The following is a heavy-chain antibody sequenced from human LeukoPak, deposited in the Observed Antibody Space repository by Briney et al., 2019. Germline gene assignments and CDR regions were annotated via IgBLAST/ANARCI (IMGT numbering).Heavy chain of an antibody. D-gene: IGHD6-13*01. CDR3: VKSSSWYLIQGVYDY. CDR1: GFTFSSYA. V-gene: IGHV3-64D*06. Sequence: HPGGSLRLSCSASGFTFSSYAMHWVRQAPGKGLEYVSAISSNGGSTYYADSVKGRFTISRDNSKNTLYLQMSSLRAEDTAVYYCVKSSSWYLIQGVYDYWGQGTWSPSPQ. CDR2: ISSNGGST. J-gene: IGHJ4*02.